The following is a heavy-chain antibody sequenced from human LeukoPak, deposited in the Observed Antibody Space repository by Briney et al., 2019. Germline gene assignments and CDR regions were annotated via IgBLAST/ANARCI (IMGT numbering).Heavy chain of an antibody. J-gene: IGHJ4*02. CDR3: ARGGVRGVIRYYFDY. Sequence: SETLSLTCTVSGGSISSGGYYWSWIRQHPGKGLEWIGYIYYSGSTYYNPSLKSRVTISVDTSKNQFSLKLSSVTAADTAVYYCARGGVRGVIRYYFDYWGQGTLVTVSS. CDR2: IYYSGST. V-gene: IGHV4-31*03. CDR1: GGSISSGGYY. D-gene: IGHD3-10*01.